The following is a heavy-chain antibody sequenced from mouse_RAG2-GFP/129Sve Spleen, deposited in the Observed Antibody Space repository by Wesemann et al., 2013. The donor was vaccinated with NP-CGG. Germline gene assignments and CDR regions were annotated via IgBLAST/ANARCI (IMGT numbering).Heavy chain of an antibody. V-gene: IGHV5-6*01. Sequence: LEWVATISSGGSYTYYPDSVKGRFTISRDNAKNTLYLQMSSLKSEDTAMYYCARHRDGYDEGNYAMDYWGQGTSVTVSS. CDR3: ARHRDGYDEGNYAMDY. D-gene: IGHD2-2*01. J-gene: IGHJ4*01. CDR2: ISSGGSYT.